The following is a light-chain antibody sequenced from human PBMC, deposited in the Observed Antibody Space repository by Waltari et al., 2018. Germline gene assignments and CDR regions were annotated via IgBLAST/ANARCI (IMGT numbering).Light chain of an antibody. CDR2: RVS. Sequence: DVVMTPSPLNLPVTLWQPSSISCTSSQSLVASHGNTYFSWFQQRSGQSPRRLFYRVSKRDSGVPDRFSGSGSGTDFTLRITRVEAEDVGVYYCMQGSHWPWTFGQGTKVEIK. J-gene: IGKJ1*01. CDR1: QSLVASHGNTY. CDR3: MQGSHWPWT. V-gene: IGKV2-30*01.